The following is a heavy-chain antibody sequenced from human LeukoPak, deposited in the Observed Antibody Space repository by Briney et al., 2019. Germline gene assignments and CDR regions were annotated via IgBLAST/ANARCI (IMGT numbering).Heavy chain of an antibody. J-gene: IGHJ4*02. Sequence: GGSLRLSCAASGFTFSSYAMHWVRQAPDEGLEWVALISYDGSNKYYPDSVRGRFTISRDNSKNTLFLQMSSLRAEDTAVYYCASGYYYDSSGYLRGDYWGQGTLVTVSS. CDR2: ISYDGSNK. CDR1: GFTFSSYA. D-gene: IGHD3-22*01. CDR3: ASGYYYDSSGYLRGDY. V-gene: IGHV3-30-3*01.